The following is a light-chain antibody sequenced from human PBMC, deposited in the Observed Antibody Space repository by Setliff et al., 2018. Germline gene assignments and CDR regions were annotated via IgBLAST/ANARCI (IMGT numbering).Light chain of an antibody. CDR1: SNDVGAYDL. Sequence: QSVLTQPASVSGSPGQSITISCSGTSNDVGAYDLVSWYQQHPGKVPKLIIFDVSNRPPGVSHRFSGSKSGNTASLTISGLQADDEADYYCCVYTASTIYVFVNGTKVTVL. CDR3: CVYTASTIYV. V-gene: IGLV2-14*03. CDR2: DVS. J-gene: IGLJ1*01.